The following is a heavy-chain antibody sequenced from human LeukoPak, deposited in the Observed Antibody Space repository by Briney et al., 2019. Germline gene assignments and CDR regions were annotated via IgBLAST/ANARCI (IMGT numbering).Heavy chain of an antibody. CDR1: GFTFSSYA. J-gene: IGHJ5*02. Sequence: GGSLRLSCAASGFTFSSYAMSWVRQAPGKGLEWVSAISGSGGSTYYADSVKGRFTISRDNSKNTLYLQMNSLRAEDTAVYYCATRRGGYDVNWFDPRGQGTLVTVSS. CDR3: ATRRGGYDVNWFDP. V-gene: IGHV3-23*01. CDR2: ISGSGGST. D-gene: IGHD5-12*01.